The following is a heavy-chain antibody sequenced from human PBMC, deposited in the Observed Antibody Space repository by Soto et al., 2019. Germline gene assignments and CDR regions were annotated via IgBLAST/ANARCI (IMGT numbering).Heavy chain of an antibody. V-gene: IGHV4-59*01. CDR1: NVSISSSY. CDR2: VYYTGTI. Sequence: SETLSLTCSVSNVSISSSYWNWLRQAPGKGLEWIGFVYYTGTIKYNPSLKSRVTISVDTSRNEFSLRLTSVTTADTAFYFCARDFAGRGPFDPWGPGTLVTVYS. J-gene: IGHJ5*01. CDR3: ARDFAGRGPFDP. D-gene: IGHD1-26*01.